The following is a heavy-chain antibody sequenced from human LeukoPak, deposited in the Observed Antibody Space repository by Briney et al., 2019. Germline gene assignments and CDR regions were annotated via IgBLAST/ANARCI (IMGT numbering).Heavy chain of an antibody. CDR3: ARGSSTAYYYYYGMDV. CDR1: GYTFTGYY. V-gene: IGHV1-2*02. D-gene: IGHD6-19*01. J-gene: IGHJ6*02. CDR2: INPNRGGT. Sequence: ASVKVSCKASGYTFTGYYMHWVRQAPGQGLEWMGWINPNRGGTNYAQKFQGRVTMTRDTSISTAYMELSRLRSEDTAVYYCARGSSTAYYYYYGMDVWGQGTTVTVSS.